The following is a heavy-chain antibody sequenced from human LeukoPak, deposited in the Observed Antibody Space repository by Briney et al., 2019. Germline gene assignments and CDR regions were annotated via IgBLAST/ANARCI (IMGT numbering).Heavy chain of an antibody. CDR3: ARGRCGYSGYDYRFDY. J-gene: IGHJ4*02. Sequence: SETLSLTCAVYGGSFSGYYWSWIRQPPGKGLEWIGEINHSGSTNYNPSLKSRVTISVDTSKNQFSLKLSSVTAADTAVYYCARGRCGYSGYDYRFDYWGQGTLVTVSS. CDR1: GGSFSGYY. D-gene: IGHD5-12*01. CDR2: INHSGST. V-gene: IGHV4-34*01.